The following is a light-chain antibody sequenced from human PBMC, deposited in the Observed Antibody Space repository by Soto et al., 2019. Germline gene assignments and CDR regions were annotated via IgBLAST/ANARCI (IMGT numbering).Light chain of an antibody. Sequence: IQMTPSPSSLSASVGDRVTISCRASQSISSYLNWYQQKPGKAPKLLIYAASSLQSGVPSRFSGSGSGTDFTLTISSLQPEDFATYHCQQTYNTPLTFGGRSKADIK. J-gene: IGKJ4*01. CDR3: QQTYNTPLT. CDR1: QSISSY. V-gene: IGKV1-39*01. CDR2: AAS.